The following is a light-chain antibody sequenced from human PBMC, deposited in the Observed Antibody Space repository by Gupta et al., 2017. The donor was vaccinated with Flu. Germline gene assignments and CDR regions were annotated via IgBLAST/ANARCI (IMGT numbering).Light chain of an antibody. Sequence: QSLLTQPSSASGTPGQRVTISCSGGRYDIGSNAVHWYQQLPGTAPKLLIYTNSQRPSGVPVRFSGSKSGTSASLAISGLQAEDEAHYYCASWDDTLNGPVFGGGTKLTVL. CDR2: TNS. V-gene: IGLV1-44*01. CDR3: ASWDDTLNGPV. J-gene: IGLJ3*02. CDR1: RYDIGSNA.